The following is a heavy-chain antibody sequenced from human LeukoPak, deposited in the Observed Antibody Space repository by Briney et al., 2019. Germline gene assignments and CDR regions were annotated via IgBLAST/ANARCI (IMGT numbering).Heavy chain of an antibody. CDR1: VYTFTSYA. CDR3: ASSPDYYDSSASD. CDR2: INTNTGNP. D-gene: IGHD3-22*01. Sequence: ASLRVSCKASVYTFTSYATNWVRQAPGQGLEWMGWINTNTGNPTYAQGFTGAVFLSLDTSVSTAYLQISSLKAEDTAVYYCASSPDYYDSSASDWGQGTLVTVSS. J-gene: IGHJ4*02. V-gene: IGHV7-4-1*02.